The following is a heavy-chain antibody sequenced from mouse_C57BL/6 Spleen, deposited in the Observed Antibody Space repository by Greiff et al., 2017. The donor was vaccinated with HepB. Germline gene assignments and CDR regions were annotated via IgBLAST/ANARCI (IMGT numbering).Heavy chain of an antibody. CDR1: GYAFSSSW. D-gene: IGHD2-3*01. CDR2: IYPGDGDT. Sequence: QVQLQQSGPELVKPGASVKISCKASGYAFSSSWMNWVKQRPGKGLEWIGRIYPGDGDTKYNGKFKGKATLTADKSSSTAYMQLSSLTSEDSAVYFCATLYDGYPFAYWGQGTLVTVSA. V-gene: IGHV1-82*01. J-gene: IGHJ3*01. CDR3: ATLYDGYPFAY.